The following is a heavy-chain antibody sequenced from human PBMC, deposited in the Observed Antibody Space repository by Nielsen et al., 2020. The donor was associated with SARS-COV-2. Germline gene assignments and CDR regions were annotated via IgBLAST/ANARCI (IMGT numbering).Heavy chain of an antibody. J-gene: IGHJ4*02. CDR1: GFTFSSYG. D-gene: IGHD3-10*01. CDR3: ARGSSALLWFGELLDY. V-gene: IGHV3-33*01. Sequence: GESLKISCAASGFTFSSYGMHWVRQAPGKGLEWVAVIWYDGSNKYYADSVKGRFTISRDNSKNTLYLQMNSLRAEDTAVYYCARGSSALLWFGELLDYWGQGTLVTVSS. CDR2: IWYDGSNK.